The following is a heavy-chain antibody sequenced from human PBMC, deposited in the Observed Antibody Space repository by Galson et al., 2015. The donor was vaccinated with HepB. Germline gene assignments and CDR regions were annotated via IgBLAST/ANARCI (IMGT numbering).Heavy chain of an antibody. V-gene: IGHV1-24*01. Sequence: SVKVSCKVSGYTLTELSMHWVRQAPGKGLEWMGGFDPEDGETIYAQKFQGRVTMTEDTSTDTAYMEPSSLRSEDTAVYYCATNYGIYYYYGMDVWGQGTTVTVSS. CDR1: GYTLTELS. CDR3: ATNYGIYYYYGMDV. J-gene: IGHJ6*02. D-gene: IGHD4-17*01. CDR2: FDPEDGET.